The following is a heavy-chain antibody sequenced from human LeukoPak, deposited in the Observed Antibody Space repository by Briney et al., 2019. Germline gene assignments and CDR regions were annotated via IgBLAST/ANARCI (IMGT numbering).Heavy chain of an antibody. D-gene: IGHD1-26*01. V-gene: IGHV3-23*01. CDR2: ISGSGGST. Sequence: GGSLRLSCAASGFTFSSYGMSWLGQAQGKGLEWVSAISGSGGSTYYADSVKGRFTISRDNSKNTLYLQMNSLRAEDTAVYYCAKDRSSGSYYVEGYFDYWGQGTLVTVSS. CDR1: GFTFSSYG. CDR3: AKDRSSGSYYVEGYFDY. J-gene: IGHJ4*02.